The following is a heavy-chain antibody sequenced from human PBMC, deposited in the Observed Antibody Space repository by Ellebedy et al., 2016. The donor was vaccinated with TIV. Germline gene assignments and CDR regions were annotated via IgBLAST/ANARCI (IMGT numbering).Heavy chain of an antibody. CDR2: IYGDEST. V-gene: IGHV3-53*01. CDR1: GFTVSSRI. CDR3: ATRGLGGATR. Sequence: GGSLRLSCAGSGFTVSSRIMSWVRQAPGKGLECVSIIYGDESTDYADAVRGRFTISRDHYTLFLQMNSLTAEDTAVYYCATRGLGGATRWGQGTLVTVSS. D-gene: IGHD1-26*01. J-gene: IGHJ4*02.